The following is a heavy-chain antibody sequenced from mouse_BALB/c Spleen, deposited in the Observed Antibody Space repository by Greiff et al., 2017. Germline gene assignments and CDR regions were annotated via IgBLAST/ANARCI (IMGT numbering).Heavy chain of an antibody. CDR3: TRFSGYYYAMDY. CDR1: GYTFTSYW. D-gene: IGHD2-2*01. CDR2: IYPGSGST. J-gene: IGHJ4*01. V-gene: IGHV1S22*01. Sequence: LQQSGSELVRPGASVKLSCKASGYTFTSYWMHWVKQRPGQGLEWIGNIYPGSGSTNYDEKFKSKATLTVDTSSSTAYMQLSSLTSEDSAVYYCTRFSGYYYAMDYWGQGTSVTVSS.